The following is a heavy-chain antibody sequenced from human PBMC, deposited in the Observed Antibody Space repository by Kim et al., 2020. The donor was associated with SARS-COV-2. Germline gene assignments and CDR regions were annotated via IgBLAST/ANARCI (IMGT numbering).Heavy chain of an antibody. D-gene: IGHD3-10*01. V-gene: IGHV7-4-1*02. J-gene: IGHJ4*02. CDR2: INTNTGNP. CDR1: GYTFTSYA. Sequence: ASVKVSCKASGYTFTSYAMNWVRQAPGQGLEWMGWINTNTGNPTYAQGFTGRFVFSLDTSVSTAYLQISSLKAEDTAVYYCARVNYGSGSYSYYFDYWGQGTLVTVSS. CDR3: ARVNYGSGSYSYYFDY.